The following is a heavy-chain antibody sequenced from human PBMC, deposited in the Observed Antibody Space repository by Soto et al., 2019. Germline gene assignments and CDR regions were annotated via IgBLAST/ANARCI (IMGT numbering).Heavy chain of an antibody. D-gene: IGHD5-18*01. CDR1: EDSLTNYW. J-gene: IGHJ6*02. V-gene: IGHV5-51*01. Sequence: GESLKISCKGSEDSLTNYWIGWVRQMPGKDLEWMGIIYPSDSDTRYSPSFRGQVTISADTSTNTAYVQWSSLKASDTAMYYCARSYSYGSSVYYFGMDVWGQGTTVTVSS. CDR2: IYPSDSDT. CDR3: ARSYSYGSSVYYFGMDV.